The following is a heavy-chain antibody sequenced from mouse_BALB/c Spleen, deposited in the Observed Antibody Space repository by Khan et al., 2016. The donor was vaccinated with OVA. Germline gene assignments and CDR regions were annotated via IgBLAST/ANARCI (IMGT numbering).Heavy chain of an antibody. CDR1: GFSLTNYG. CDR3: ARQPYYHYNVMDY. CDR2: IWSDGNT. D-gene: IGHD2-10*01. V-gene: IGHV2-6-1*01. J-gene: IGHJ4*01. Sequence: QVQLKESGPGLVAPSQSLSITCTISGFSLTNYGIHWVRQPPGKGLEWLVVIWSDGNTTYNSALKSRLTISKGNSKSQVFLKMNSLQTDDTAMYFCARQPYYHYNVMDYWGQGTSVTVSS.